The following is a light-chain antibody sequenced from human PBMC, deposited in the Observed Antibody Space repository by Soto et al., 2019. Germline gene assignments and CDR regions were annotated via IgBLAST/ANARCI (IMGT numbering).Light chain of an antibody. V-gene: IGKV1-39*01. CDR3: QQSYSTPPIT. Sequence: DIQITQSPSTLSASIGDTVTVACRASQGISNWLAWYQQKPGKAPKLLIYAASSLQSGVPSRFSGSGSGTDFTPTISSLQPEDFATYYCQQSYSTPPITFGQGTRLEIK. CDR2: AAS. J-gene: IGKJ5*01. CDR1: QGISNW.